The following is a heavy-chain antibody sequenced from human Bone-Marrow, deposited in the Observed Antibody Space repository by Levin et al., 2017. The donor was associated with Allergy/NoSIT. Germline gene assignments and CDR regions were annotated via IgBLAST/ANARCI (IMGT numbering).Heavy chain of an antibody. CDR1: GFTFFNYA. Sequence: GESLKISCAGSGFTFFNYAMSWVRQAPGKGLEWVSTISGSGDSTYYADSVKGRFTISRDNSMGYLQMDSLRAEETAVYYCAKVPAGSGNRYFDYWGQGTLVTVSS. V-gene: IGHV3-23*01. J-gene: IGHJ4*02. CDR3: AKVPAGSGNRYFDY. D-gene: IGHD3-10*01. CDR2: ISGSGDST.